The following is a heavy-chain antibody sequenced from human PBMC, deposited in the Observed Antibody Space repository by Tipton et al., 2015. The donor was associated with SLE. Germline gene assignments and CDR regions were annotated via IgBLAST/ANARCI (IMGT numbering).Heavy chain of an antibody. Sequence: TLSLTCAVYGGSISSSSSYYWAWIRQPPGKGLEWIGEIDHSRSTNYNPSLKSRVTISRDTSKNQFSLRLSSVTAADTAVYYRTRSGYWAFDIWGQGTMVTVTS. CDR2: IDHSRST. CDR1: GGSISSSSSYY. J-gene: IGHJ3*02. D-gene: IGHD3-22*01. CDR3: TRSGYWAFDI. V-gene: IGHV4-34*01.